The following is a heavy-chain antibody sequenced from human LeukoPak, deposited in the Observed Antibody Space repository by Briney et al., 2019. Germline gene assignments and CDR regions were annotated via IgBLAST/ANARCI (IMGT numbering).Heavy chain of an antibody. CDR1: GYTFTSYY. V-gene: IGHV1-46*01. CDR2: INPSGGST. CDR3: ARGCSSISCRYNWFDP. Sequence: ASVKVSCKASGYTFTSYYMHWVRQAPGQGLEWMGIINPSGGSTSYAQKFQGRVTMTRDTSTSTVYMELSSLRSEDTAVYYCARGCSSISCRYNWFDPWGQGTLVTVSS. D-gene: IGHD2-2*01. J-gene: IGHJ5*02.